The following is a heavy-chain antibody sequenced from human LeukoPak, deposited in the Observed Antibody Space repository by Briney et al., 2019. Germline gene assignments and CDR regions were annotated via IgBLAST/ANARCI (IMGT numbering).Heavy chain of an antibody. Sequence: ASLSVSSTASGYTFTSYYMHWVRQAPGQGLEWMGRINPSGGSTSYPQKFQGRVTMTTDTSTRTVYMERSSMRAEDTAVYYCAGAEEKEFKYYLDYWGQRTLVTASS. J-gene: IGHJ4*02. CDR1: GYTFTSYY. V-gene: IGHV1-46*01. D-gene: IGHD3-10*01. CDR3: AGAEEKEFKYYLDY. CDR2: INPSGGST.